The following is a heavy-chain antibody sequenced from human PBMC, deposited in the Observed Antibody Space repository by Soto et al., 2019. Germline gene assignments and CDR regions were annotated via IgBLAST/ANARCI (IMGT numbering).Heavy chain of an antibody. Sequence: GGSLRLSCAASGFIFSSYAMSWVRQAPGKGLEWVSAISGSGGSTYYADSVKGRFTISRDNSKNTLYLQMNSLRAEDTAVYYCAKRGTLFGVVGPFDYWGQGTLVTVSS. CDR1: GFIFSSYA. CDR3: AKRGTLFGVVGPFDY. CDR2: ISGSGGST. D-gene: IGHD3-3*01. J-gene: IGHJ4*02. V-gene: IGHV3-23*01.